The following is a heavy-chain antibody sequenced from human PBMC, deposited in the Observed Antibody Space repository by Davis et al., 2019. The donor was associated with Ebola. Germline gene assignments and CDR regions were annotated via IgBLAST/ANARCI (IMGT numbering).Heavy chain of an antibody. Sequence: GASLKISCAASGSFFSGSVMPWVRLASGKGLEWVGRIRSKANSYAPAYAALVKGRFTISNDDSKNTAYLQRNSQKAEDTAVYYCTTTSGDTASDYWGQGTLFTVSA. CDR1: GSFFSGSV. V-gene: IGHV3-73*01. J-gene: IGHJ4*02. CDR2: IRSKANSYAP. CDR3: TTTSGDTASDY. D-gene: IGHD5-18*01.